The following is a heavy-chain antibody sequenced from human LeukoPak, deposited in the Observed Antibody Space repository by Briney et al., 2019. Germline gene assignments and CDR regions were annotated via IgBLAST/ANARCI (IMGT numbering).Heavy chain of an antibody. J-gene: IGHJ4*02. Sequence: GSLRLSCAASGFTFSSYAMSWVRQAPGKGLEWVAIITATGDTAYYADSVKGRFTISRDNSRNTVYMQMDSLRAEDTAIYYCAGDRNSDWYSPLDYWGQGSQVTVSP. CDR2: ITATGDTA. CDR1: GFTFSSYA. V-gene: IGHV3-23*01. CDR3: AGDRNSDWYSPLDY. D-gene: IGHD6-19*01.